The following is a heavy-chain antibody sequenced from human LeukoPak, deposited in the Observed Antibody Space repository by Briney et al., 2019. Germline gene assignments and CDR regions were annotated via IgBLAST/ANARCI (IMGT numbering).Heavy chain of an antibody. J-gene: IGHJ3*02. CDR2: IKQDGSGK. Sequence: QPGGSLRLSCAASGFTFSSYGMHWVRQAPGKGLEWVANIKQDGSGKYYVDPVKGRFTISRDNAKNSLYLQMNSLRAEDTAVYYCARDGDEYQLLPHGAFDIWGQGTMVTVSS. D-gene: IGHD2-2*01. V-gene: IGHV3-7*01. CDR1: GFTFSSYG. CDR3: ARDGDEYQLLPHGAFDI.